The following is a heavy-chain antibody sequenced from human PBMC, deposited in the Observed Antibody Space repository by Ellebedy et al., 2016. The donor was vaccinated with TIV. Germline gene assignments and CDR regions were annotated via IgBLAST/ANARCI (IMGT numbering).Heavy chain of an antibody. D-gene: IGHD1-26*01. CDR1: GFTFSSYS. CDR3: EKVGGAGY. V-gene: IGHV3-48*01. J-gene: IGHJ4*02. CDR2: ISSISITI. Sequence: PGGSLRLSCAASGFTFSSYSMNWVRQAPGTGLEWVSYISSISITIYYADSVKGRFTISRDNSKNTLYLQMNSLRAEDTAVYCCEKVGGAGYWGQGTLVTVSS.